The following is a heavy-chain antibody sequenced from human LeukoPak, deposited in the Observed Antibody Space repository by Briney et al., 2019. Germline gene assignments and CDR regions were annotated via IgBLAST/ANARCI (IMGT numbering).Heavy chain of an antibody. D-gene: IGHD5-12*01. CDR1: GGSISSYY. CDR3: ARDGDSGYEADYYYMGV. V-gene: IGHV4-4*07. Sequence: PSETLSLTCTVSGGSISSYYWSWIRQPAGKGLEWIGRIYTSGSTNYNPSLKSRVTMSVDTSKNQFSLRLSSVTAADTAVYYCARDGDSGYEADYYYMGVWGKGTTVTVSS. CDR2: IYTSGST. J-gene: IGHJ6*03.